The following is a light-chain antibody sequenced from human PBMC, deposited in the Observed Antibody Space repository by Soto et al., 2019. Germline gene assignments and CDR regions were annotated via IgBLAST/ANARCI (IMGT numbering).Light chain of an antibody. Sequence: IVMTQSPATLSVSPGERATLSCRASERVSSNLAWYQQKPGQAPRLLLYATSTRAMGIPARFRGSGSGTEFTLTISSLQSEDFAVYYCHQYHNWPLTFGQGTKVEIK. CDR3: HQYHNWPLT. CDR2: ATS. V-gene: IGKV3D-15*01. CDR1: ERVSSN. J-gene: IGKJ1*01.